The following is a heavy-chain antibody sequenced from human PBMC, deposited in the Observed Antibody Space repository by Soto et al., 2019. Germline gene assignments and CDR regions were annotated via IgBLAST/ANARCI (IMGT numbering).Heavy chain of an antibody. J-gene: IGHJ3*02. Sequence: PGGSLRLSCAASGFTFSSYGMNWVRQAPGKGLEWVSYISSSSSTIYYADSVKGRFTISRDNAKNSLYLQMNSLRDEDTAVYYCAREAMIVVVTYAFDIWGQGTMVTVSS. CDR1: GFTFSSYG. CDR2: ISSSSSTI. CDR3: AREAMIVVVTYAFDI. D-gene: IGHD3-22*01. V-gene: IGHV3-48*02.